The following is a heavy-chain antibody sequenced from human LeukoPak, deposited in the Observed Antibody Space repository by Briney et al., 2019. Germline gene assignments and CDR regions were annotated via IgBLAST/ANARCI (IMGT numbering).Heavy chain of an antibody. V-gene: IGHV4-59*01. Sequence: SGTLSLTCTVSGGSISSYYWSWIRQPPGKGLEWIGYIYYSGSTNYNPSLKSRVTISVDTSKNQFSLKLSSVTAADTAVYYCARDPTCTGCYYYYGMDVWGQGTTVTVSS. J-gene: IGHJ6*02. CDR2: IYYSGST. CDR1: GGSISSYY. D-gene: IGHD6-25*01. CDR3: ARDPTCTGCYYYYGMDV.